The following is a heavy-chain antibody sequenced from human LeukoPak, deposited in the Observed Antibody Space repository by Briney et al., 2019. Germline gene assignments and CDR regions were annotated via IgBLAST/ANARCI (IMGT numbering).Heavy chain of an antibody. V-gene: IGHV4-34*01. J-gene: IGHJ4*02. CDR1: GGSFSGYY. CDR2: INHSGST. CDR3: ARYRGYYDSSGYYFFFDY. D-gene: IGHD3-22*01. Sequence: SETLSLTCAVYGGSFSGYYWSWIRQPPGKGLEWIEEINHSGSTNYNPSLKSRVTISVDTSKNQFSLKLSSVTAADTAVYYCARYRGYYDSSGYYFFFDYWGQGTLVTVSS.